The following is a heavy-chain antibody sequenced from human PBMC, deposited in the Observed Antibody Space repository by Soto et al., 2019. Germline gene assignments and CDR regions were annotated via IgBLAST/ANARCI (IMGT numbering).Heavy chain of an antibody. V-gene: IGHV3-23*04. Sequence: EVQLVDSGGGLVQPGGSLRLSCAASGFIFSNYVMSWVRQAPGKGLEWVSSISDSGGTSYYADSVKGRFTISRDNSKNPLYLQMNSLGAEDTAIYYCAKRPRALLTFDYWGQGTLVTVSS. J-gene: IGHJ4*02. CDR3: AKRPRALLTFDY. CDR2: ISDSGGTS. CDR1: GFIFSNYV. D-gene: IGHD1-26*01.